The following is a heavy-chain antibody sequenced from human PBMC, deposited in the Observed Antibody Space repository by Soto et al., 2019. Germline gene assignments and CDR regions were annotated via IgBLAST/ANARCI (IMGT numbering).Heavy chain of an antibody. CDR2: IDIGGNT. CDR1: GFTVTNNY. D-gene: IGHD2-2*03. J-gene: IGHJ6*02. V-gene: IGHV3-66*04. Sequence: PGGSLRLSCAASGFTVTNNYMNWVRQAPGKGLEWVSIIDIGGNTYYADSVKDRFTISRDNSRNTLYLHMDSLRAEDTAVYYCARLNGYCVSTNCHGYYGMDVWGQGTTVTSP. CDR3: ARLNGYCVSTNCHGYYGMDV.